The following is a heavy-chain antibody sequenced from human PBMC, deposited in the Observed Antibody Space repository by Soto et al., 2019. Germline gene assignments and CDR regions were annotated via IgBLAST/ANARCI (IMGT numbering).Heavy chain of an antibody. J-gene: IGHJ6*02. D-gene: IGHD3-3*01. CDR1: GFTFRSYA. CDR3: ARDPHGLEWLPARYDYYGMDV. Sequence: VGSLRFSCAASGFTFRSYAMSWVSQAPGKGVEWVSAISGSGGSTYYADSVKGRFTISRDNSKNTLYLQMNSLRAEDTAVYYCARDPHGLEWLPARYDYYGMDVWGQGTTDTVSS. V-gene: IGHV3-23*01. CDR2: ISGSGGST.